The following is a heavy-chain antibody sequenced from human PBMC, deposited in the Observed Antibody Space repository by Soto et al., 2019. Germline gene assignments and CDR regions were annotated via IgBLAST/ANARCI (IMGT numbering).Heavy chain of an antibody. Sequence: ASVKVSCKASGYTFTSYGISWVRQAPGQGLEWMGWISAYNGNTNYAQKLQGRVTMTTDTSTSTAYMELRSLRSDDTAVYYCARDIDIWTAWNPNKLPNFAYGGREPWSPSPQ. D-gene: IGHD3-9*01. CDR1: GYTFTSYG. J-gene: IGHJ4*02. V-gene: IGHV1-18*01. CDR3: ARDIDIWTAWNPNKLPNFAY. CDR2: ISAYNGNT.